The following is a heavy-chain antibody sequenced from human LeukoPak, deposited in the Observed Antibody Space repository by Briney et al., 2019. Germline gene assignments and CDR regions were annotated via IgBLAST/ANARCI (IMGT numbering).Heavy chain of an antibody. D-gene: IGHD1-14*01. CDR2: IYYSGST. V-gene: IGHV4-59*01. CDR3: ARDITYGIDY. CDR1: GGSISSYY. J-gene: IGHJ4*02. Sequence: PSETLSLPCTVSGGSISSYYWSWIRQPPGKGLEWIGYIYYSGSTNYNPSLKSRVTISVDTSKNQFSLKLSSVTAADTAVYYCARDITYGIDYWGQGTLVTVSS.